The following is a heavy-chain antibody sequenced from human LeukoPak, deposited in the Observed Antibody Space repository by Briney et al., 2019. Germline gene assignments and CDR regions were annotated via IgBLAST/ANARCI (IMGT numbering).Heavy chain of an antibody. CDR3: ARFVTMVRGGDY. D-gene: IGHD3-10*01. CDR2: IYPGDSDT. J-gene: IGHJ4*02. Sequence: GESLKISCKGSGYSFTSYWIGWVRQMPGKGLEWMGIIYPGDSDTRYSPSFQGQVTISADKSISTAYMELSRLRSDDTAVYYCARFVTMVRGGDYWGQGTLVTVSS. V-gene: IGHV5-51*01. CDR1: GYSFTSYW.